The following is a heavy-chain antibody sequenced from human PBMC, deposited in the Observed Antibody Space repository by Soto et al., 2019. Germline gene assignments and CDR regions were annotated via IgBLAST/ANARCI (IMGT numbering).Heavy chain of an antibody. CDR1: GYTFGKYG. Sequence: ASVKVSCKASGYTFGKYGISWVRQAPGQGREWVGWISVYHGNTVHAQKFRGRVNMTTDTSTSTAYMELGSLKSDDTAIYYCAIDCSGDSCGFDIWGQGTLLTVSS. J-gene: IGHJ4*02. CDR3: AIDCSGDSCGFDI. CDR2: ISVYHGNT. D-gene: IGHD2-15*01. V-gene: IGHV1-18*01.